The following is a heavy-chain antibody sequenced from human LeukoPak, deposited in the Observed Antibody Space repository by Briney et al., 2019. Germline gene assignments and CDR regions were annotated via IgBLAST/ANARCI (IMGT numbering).Heavy chain of an antibody. CDR2: IKQDGSDK. V-gene: IGHV3-7*01. CDR3: VRDFSRTRLERPFDY. CDR1: GFTFSTYW. J-gene: IGHJ4*02. Sequence: GGSLRLSCAASGFTFSTYWMTWVRQAPGKGLEWVANIKQDGSDKYYVDSVKGRFTISKDNAKNSPYLQMNSLRGEDTAVYYCVRDFSRTRLERPFDYWGQGTLVTVSS. D-gene: IGHD1-1*01.